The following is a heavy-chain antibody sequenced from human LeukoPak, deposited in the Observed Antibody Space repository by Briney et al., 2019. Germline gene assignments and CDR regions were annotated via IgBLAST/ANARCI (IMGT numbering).Heavy chain of an antibody. J-gene: IGHJ5*02. CDR3: AKDNPIEKVPGLGPGS. D-gene: IGHD2-2*01. CDR2: IQFHGSDI. Sequence: GGSLRLSCAASGFTFSNSGMHWVRQAPGRGLEWVAFIQFHGSDIFYADSVEGRFTISRDNSKNTLYLQMNSLRPEDTAVYYCAKDNPIEKVPGLGPGSWGQGTLVTVSS. V-gene: IGHV3-30*02. CDR1: GFTFSNSG.